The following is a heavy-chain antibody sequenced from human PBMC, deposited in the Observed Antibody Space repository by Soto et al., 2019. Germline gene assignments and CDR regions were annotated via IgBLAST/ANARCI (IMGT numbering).Heavy chain of an antibody. V-gene: IGHV1-2*02. D-gene: IGHD4-17*01. CDR1: GYSFTGYS. J-gene: IGHJ4*02. CDR3: ARGRWGTGDYGGLIDN. CDR2: VYGNSGDT. Sequence: QVQVVQSRAEVKEPGASVKVSCKTPGYSFTGYSIHWVRQAPGQGLEWMGWVYGNSGDTRYSQRFQGRVTMTRDTSTSTAYMELSRLTSDDTAVFYCARGRWGTGDYGGLIDNWGQGTLVTVSS.